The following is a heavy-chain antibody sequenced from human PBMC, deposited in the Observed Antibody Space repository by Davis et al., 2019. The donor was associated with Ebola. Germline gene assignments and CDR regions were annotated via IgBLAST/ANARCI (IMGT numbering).Heavy chain of an antibody. V-gene: IGHV3-30*04. CDR1: GFTFSSYA. J-gene: IGHJ6*02. D-gene: IGHD6-13*01. Sequence: GESLKISCAASGFTFSSYAMHWVRQAPGKGLEWVAVISYDGSNKYYADSVKGRFTISRDNSKNTLYLQMNSLRAEDTAVYYCARVRKVWAAAGTGPWGMDVWGQGTTVTVSS. CDR2: ISYDGSNK. CDR3: ARVRKVWAAAGTGPWGMDV.